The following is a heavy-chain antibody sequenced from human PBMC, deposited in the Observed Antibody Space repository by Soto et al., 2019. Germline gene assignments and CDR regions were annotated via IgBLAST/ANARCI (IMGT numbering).Heavy chain of an antibody. Sequence: HPGGSLRLSCAASGFTFSNYAIHWVRQAPGKGLEWVAVISYDGINKYYADSVKGRFSIFRDNSKNTVYLPMNILKAEDTAVYYCARDQNPSGTYQGIFDSWGQGTLVTVSS. CDR1: GFTFSNYA. J-gene: IGHJ4*02. V-gene: IGHV3-30-3*01. CDR2: ISYDGINK. CDR3: ARDQNPSGTYQGIFDS. D-gene: IGHD1-26*01.